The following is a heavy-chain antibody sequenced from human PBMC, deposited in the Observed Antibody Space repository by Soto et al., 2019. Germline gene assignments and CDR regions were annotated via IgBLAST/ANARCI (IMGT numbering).Heavy chain of an antibody. CDR3: AKDRLGSGWVFDY. Sequence: SLRLSCAASGFTFSSYGMHWVRQAPGKGLEWVAVISYDGSNKYYADSVKGRFTISRDNSKNTLYLQMNSLRAEDTAVYYCAKDRLGSGWVFDYWGQGTLVTVSS. V-gene: IGHV3-30*18. D-gene: IGHD6-19*01. J-gene: IGHJ4*02. CDR2: ISYDGSNK. CDR1: GFTFSSYG.